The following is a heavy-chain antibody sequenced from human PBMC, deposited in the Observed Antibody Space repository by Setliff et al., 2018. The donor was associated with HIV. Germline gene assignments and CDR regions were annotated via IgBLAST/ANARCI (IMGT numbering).Heavy chain of an antibody. D-gene: IGHD3-3*01. CDR1: GTSFSDYY. CDR2: VNHSGTT. J-gene: IGHJ5*02. Sequence: SETLSLTCAVYGTSFSDYYWTWIRQPPGKGLEWIGEVNHSGTTNYNTSLKSRVTISGDTSKKQFSLKLGSVTAADTAVYYCARDRRSIFGVDTKNWFDPWGQGTLVTVSS. CDR3: ARDRRSIFGVDTKNWFDP. V-gene: IGHV4-34*01.